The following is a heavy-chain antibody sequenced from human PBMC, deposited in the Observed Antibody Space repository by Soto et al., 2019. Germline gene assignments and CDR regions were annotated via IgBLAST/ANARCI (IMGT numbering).Heavy chain of an antibody. V-gene: IGHV3-30*18. J-gene: IGHJ4*01. CDR3: AKVSGGDYFDY. D-gene: IGHD4-17*01. CDR2: ISYDGSNK. Sequence: PGGSLRLSCAASGFTFSSYGMHWVRQAPGKGLEWVAVISYDGSNKYYADSVKGRFTISRDNSKNTLYLQVNSLRAEDTAVYYCAKVSGGDYFDYWGQGTLVTVSS. CDR1: GFTFSSYG.